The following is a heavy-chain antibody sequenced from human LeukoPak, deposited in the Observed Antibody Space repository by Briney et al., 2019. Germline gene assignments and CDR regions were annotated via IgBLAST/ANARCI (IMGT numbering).Heavy chain of an antibody. CDR3: ASDKWFGELFGMDV. D-gene: IGHD3-10*01. V-gene: IGHV1-8*01. Sequence: ASVKVSCKSSAYTFTSYDFNLVRQATGQGLEWMGLMNPNSGNTGYAHKFQGRVTMTRNTSISKAYMEMSRLRSEDTAVYYCASDKWFGELFGMDVWGKGTTVTVS. J-gene: IGHJ6*04. CDR1: AYTFTSYD. CDR2: MNPNSGNT.